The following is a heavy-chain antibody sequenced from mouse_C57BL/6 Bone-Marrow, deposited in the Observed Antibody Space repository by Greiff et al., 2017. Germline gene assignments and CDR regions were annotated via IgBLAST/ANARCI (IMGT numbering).Heavy chain of an antibody. Sequence: QVQLQQPGAELVRPGSSVKLSCKASGYTFTSYWMDWVKQRPGQGLEWIGNIYPSDSETHYNQKFKDKATLTVDKSSSTAYMQLSSLTSEDSAVYYYAREFRAMDYWGQGTSVTVSS. CDR1: GYTFTSYW. CDR3: AREFRAMDY. V-gene: IGHV1-61*01. CDR2: IYPSDSET. J-gene: IGHJ4*01.